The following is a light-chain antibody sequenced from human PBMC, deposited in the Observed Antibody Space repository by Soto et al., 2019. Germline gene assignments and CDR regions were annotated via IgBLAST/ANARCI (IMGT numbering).Light chain of an antibody. J-gene: IGKJ4*01. CDR1: HDVSRN. Sequence: DIQMTQSPSSLSASVGDRVTIACQSSHDVSRNLNWFQQKPGEAPKLLIYDASNLERGVPSRFSAGGSGTDFTFTISSLQHEDVATYYRQQYNSMLSFGGGTEIELK. CDR3: QQYNSMLS. V-gene: IGKV1-33*01. CDR2: DAS.